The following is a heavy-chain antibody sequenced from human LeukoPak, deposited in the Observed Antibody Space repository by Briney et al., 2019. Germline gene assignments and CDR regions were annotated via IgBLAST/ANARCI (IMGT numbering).Heavy chain of an antibody. V-gene: IGHV4-30-4*08. D-gene: IGHD3-22*01. CDR1: GASISGSSYY. Sequence: SETLSLTCTVSGASISGSSYYWGAIRQPPGKGLEWIAYMYYSGSTYYNPSLKSRVTMSADTSKNQLSLKLSSVTAADTAVYYCARPYYYDSRIDPWGQGILVTVSS. CDR2: MYYSGST. CDR3: ARPYYYDSRIDP. J-gene: IGHJ5*02.